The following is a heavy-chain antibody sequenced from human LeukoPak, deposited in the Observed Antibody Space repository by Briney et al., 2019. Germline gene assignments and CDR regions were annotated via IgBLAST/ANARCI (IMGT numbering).Heavy chain of an antibody. CDR3: ARDLESVYYGSGSPLQY. CDR2: ISGSGAIT. CDR1: GFTFSNYA. Sequence: GGSLRLSCAASGFTFSNYAMSWVRQAPGKGLEWVSGISGSGAITYYADSVRGRFTISRDNSKNTMYLQMNYLRAEDTAVYYCARDLESVYYGSGSPLQYWGQGTLVTVSS. V-gene: IGHV3-23*01. D-gene: IGHD3-10*01. J-gene: IGHJ4*02.